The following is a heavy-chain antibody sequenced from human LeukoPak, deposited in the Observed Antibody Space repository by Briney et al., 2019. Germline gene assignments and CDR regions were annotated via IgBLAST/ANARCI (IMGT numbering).Heavy chain of an antibody. CDR3: AAGSGYFFDF. CDR2: IYNTGST. Sequence: PSETLSLTCTVSGGSIGRTSYYWGWNRQPPGKGLEWIGTIYNTGSTYYNPSLKSRVTISVDTSKNQFSLKLSSVTAADTALYYCAAGSGYFFDFWGQGTLVTVSS. CDR1: GGSIGRTSYY. D-gene: IGHD3-3*01. J-gene: IGHJ4*02. V-gene: IGHV4-39*01.